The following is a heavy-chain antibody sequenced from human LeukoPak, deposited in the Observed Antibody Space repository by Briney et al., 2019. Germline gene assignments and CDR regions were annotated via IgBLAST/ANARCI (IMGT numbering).Heavy chain of an antibody. V-gene: IGHV3-21*01. Sequence: PGGSLRLSCAASGFTFSSYRMNWVRQAPGKGLEWVSSISSSSSYIYYADSVKGRFTISRDNAKNSLYLQMNSLRAEDTAVYYCARSGYSSSWYGNYWGQGTLVTVSS. D-gene: IGHD6-13*01. J-gene: IGHJ4*02. CDR3: ARSGYSSSWYGNY. CDR2: ISSSSSYI. CDR1: GFTFSSYR.